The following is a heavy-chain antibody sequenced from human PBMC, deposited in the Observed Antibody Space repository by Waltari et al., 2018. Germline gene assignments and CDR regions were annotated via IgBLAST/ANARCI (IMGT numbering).Heavy chain of an antibody. V-gene: IGHV3-30*04. Sequence: HVQLVESGGGVVQPGRSLRLSCAASGFIFSSPAMHWARQAPGKGLEWVAVIAYDGSDKYYADSVKGRFSISRDNSRNTLYLQMNSLRAEDTAVYYCARLFVDLFTGAHGAFDVWGQGTMVTVSS. CDR3: ARLFVDLFTGAHGAFDV. J-gene: IGHJ3*01. CDR1: GFIFSSPA. CDR2: IAYDGSDK. D-gene: IGHD3-9*01.